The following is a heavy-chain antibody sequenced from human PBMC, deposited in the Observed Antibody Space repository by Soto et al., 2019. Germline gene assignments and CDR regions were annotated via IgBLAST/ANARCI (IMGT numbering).Heavy chain of an antibody. CDR1: GFTFSSYA. J-gene: IGHJ3*02. CDR3: AKDHYYGSGSYYKHDAFDI. D-gene: IGHD3-10*01. V-gene: IGHV3-23*01. CDR2: ISGSGGST. Sequence: GGSLRLSCAASGFTFSSYAMSWVRQAPGKGLEWVSAISGSGGSTYYADSVKGRFTISRDNSKNTLYLQMNSLRAEDTAVYYCAKDHYYGSGSYYKHDAFDIWGQGTMVTVSS.